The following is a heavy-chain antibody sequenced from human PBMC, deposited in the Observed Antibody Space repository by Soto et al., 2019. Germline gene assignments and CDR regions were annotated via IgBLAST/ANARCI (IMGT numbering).Heavy chain of an antibody. CDR2: INPILSMS. D-gene: IGHD3-10*01. J-gene: IGHJ4*02. CDR1: GDTFAFHS. CDR3: ATSYGSGYRAFDY. Sequence: QVQLVQSGAEVKRPGSSVKVSCKASGDTFAFHSINWVRQAPGLGLEWMGRINPILSMSNYAQRFQGRVTMTADKSTSTAYMVLSSLRSADTASYYCATSYGSGYRAFDYWGQGALVTVSS. V-gene: IGHV1-69*02.